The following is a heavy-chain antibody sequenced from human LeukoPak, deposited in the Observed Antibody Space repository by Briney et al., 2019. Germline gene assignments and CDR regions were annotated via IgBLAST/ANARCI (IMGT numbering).Heavy chain of an antibody. Sequence: GGSLRLSCAASGFTFSGYAMAWVRQAPGKGLEWVSSITITGSSPSYADSVKGRFTVSRDNSKDTLYLQMNSLRAEDTAVYFCAKSSSSWSYYFNYWGQGTLVTVSS. CDR2: ITITGSSP. J-gene: IGHJ4*02. CDR1: GFTFSGYA. V-gene: IGHV3-23*01. CDR3: AKSSSSWSYYFNY. D-gene: IGHD6-13*01.